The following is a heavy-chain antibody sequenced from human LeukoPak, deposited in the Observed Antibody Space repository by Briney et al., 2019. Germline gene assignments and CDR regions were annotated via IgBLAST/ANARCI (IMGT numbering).Heavy chain of an antibody. J-gene: IGHJ6*02. V-gene: IGHV1-18*01. Sequence: GASVKVSCKASGYTFTSYGISWVRQAPGQGLEWMGWISAYNGNTNYAQKLQGRVTMTTDTSTSTAYMELRSLRSDDTAVYYCARVGFPGVRGYDFFYYYYGMDVWGQGTTVTVSS. CDR2: ISAYNGNT. CDR1: GYTFTSYG. CDR3: ARVGFPGVRGYDFFYYYYGMDV. D-gene: IGHD5-12*01.